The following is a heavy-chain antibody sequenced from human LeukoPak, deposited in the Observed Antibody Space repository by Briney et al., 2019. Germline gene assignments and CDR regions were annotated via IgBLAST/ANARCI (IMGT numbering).Heavy chain of an antibody. D-gene: IGHD3-3*01. J-gene: IGHJ4*02. V-gene: IGHV4-59*01. CDR3: ARGVASDFWSGYTFDY. Sequence: SETLSLTCTVSGGSISSYYWSWIRQPPGKGLEWIGYIYYSGSTNYNPSLKSRVTISVDTSKNQFSLKLNSVTAADTAVYYCARGVASDFWSGYTFDYWGQGTLVTVSS. CDR2: IYYSGST. CDR1: GGSISSYY.